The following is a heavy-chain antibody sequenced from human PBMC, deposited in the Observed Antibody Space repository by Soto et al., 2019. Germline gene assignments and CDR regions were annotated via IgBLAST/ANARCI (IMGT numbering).Heavy chain of an antibody. Sequence: QVQLVESGGGLVEPGGSLRLSCAASGFTFSDYYMSWIRQAPGKGLEWVSYISSSGSTIYYADSVKGRFTISRDNAKNSLYLQMNSLRAEDTAVYYCARDLDIVATIGVHDAFDIWGQGTMVTVSS. V-gene: IGHV3-11*01. D-gene: IGHD5-12*01. CDR3: ARDLDIVATIGVHDAFDI. J-gene: IGHJ3*02. CDR2: ISSSGSTI. CDR1: GFTFSDYY.